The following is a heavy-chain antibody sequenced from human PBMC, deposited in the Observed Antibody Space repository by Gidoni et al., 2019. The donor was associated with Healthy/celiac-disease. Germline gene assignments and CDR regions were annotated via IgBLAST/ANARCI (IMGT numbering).Heavy chain of an antibody. CDR2: INTNTGNP. V-gene: IGHV7-4-1*02. CDR1: GYTFTSYA. J-gene: IGHJ4*02. CDR3: ARVNPLGYCSGGSCYGYYFDY. D-gene: IGHD2-15*01. Sequence: QVQLVQSGSELKQPGASVKVSCKASGYTFTSYAMNWVRQAPGQGLEWMGWINTNTGNPTYAQGFTGRFVFSLDTSVSTAYLQISSLKAEDTAVYYCARVNPLGYCSGGSCYGYYFDYWGQGTLVTVSS.